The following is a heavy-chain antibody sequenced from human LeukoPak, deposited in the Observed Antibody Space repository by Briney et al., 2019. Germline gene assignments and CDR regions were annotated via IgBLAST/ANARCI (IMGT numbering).Heavy chain of an antibody. CDR3: ARGRYGDPTS. J-gene: IGHJ4*02. Sequence: PSETLSLTCTVSGGSVSGYYWSWIRQPPGKGLEWIGYVYYTGSTNYNPSLKSRVTISVDMSKNQFSLRLSSVTAADTAVYYCARGRYGDPTSWGQGTLVTVSS. D-gene: IGHD4-17*01. CDR2: VYYTGST. V-gene: IGHV4-59*08. CDR1: GGSVSGYY.